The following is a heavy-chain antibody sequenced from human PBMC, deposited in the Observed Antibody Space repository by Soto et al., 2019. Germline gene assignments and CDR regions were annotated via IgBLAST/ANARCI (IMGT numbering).Heavy chain of an antibody. D-gene: IGHD6-6*01. CDR1: GFSFSSEW. CDR2: IRGDGSEE. J-gene: IGHJ5*02. V-gene: IGHV3-7*05. CDR3: ARQLGWGRFDA. Sequence: EVQVMESGGGLVQPGGSLRLSCAASGFSFSSEWMTWVRQAPGKGLEWVAHIRGDGSEEHYMASVKGRFTISRDNAKNSVYLQMTSLRVEDTAVYFCARQLGWGRFDAWGQGTLVTVSS.